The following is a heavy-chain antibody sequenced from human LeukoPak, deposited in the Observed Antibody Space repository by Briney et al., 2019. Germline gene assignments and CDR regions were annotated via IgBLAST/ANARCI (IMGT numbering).Heavy chain of an antibody. V-gene: IGHV4-39*02. CDR3: ARLWIVATWFDA. D-gene: IGHD2-2*03. CDR2: IFYSGKT. J-gene: IGHJ5*02. Sequence: SETLSLTCTVSNGSMTSDSYYWAWARQPPGKGLEWIGTIFYSGKTYYSASLKSRVTVSLDTSKKNFSLRLSSVTAADTAVYYCARLWIVATWFDAWGQGALVTVSS. CDR1: NGSMTSDSYY.